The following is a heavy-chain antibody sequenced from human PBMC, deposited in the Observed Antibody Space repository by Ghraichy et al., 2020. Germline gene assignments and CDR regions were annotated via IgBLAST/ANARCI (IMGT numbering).Heavy chain of an antibody. V-gene: IGHV4-38-2*02. D-gene: IGHD3-16*02. CDR1: GYSISSGYY. CDR3: ARDGIWGSYRLFPQGGWFDP. CDR2: IHHSGST. Sequence: SETLSLTCAVSGYSISSGYYWGWIRQPPGKGLEWIGSIHHSGSTYYNPSLKSRVTISVDTSKNQFSLKLSSVTAADTALYYCARDGIWGSYRLFPQGGWFDPWGQGTLVTVSS. J-gene: IGHJ5*02.